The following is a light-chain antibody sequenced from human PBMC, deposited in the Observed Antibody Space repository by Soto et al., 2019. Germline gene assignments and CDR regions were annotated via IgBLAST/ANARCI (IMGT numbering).Light chain of an antibody. CDR1: QSVLYSSNNRHS. V-gene: IGKV4-1*01. J-gene: IGKJ5*01. Sequence: DIVMTQSPYSLAVSLGERATINCKSSQSVLYSSNNRHSLVWYQQKPGQPPKLLIYWASTRESGVPDRFSGSGSGTDFTLTISSLQAEDVAVYYCQQYYSTPITFGQGTRLEIK. CDR2: WAS. CDR3: QQYYSTPIT.